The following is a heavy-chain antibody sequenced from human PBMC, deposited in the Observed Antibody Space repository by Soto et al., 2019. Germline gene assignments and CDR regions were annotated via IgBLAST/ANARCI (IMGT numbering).Heavy chain of an antibody. CDR1: GYTFTNYD. J-gene: IGHJ4*02. V-gene: IGHV1-8*01. CDR2: MNPNSGNT. Sequence: QVQLVQSGAEVKKPGASVKVSCKASGYTFTNYDINWVRQATGQGLEWMGWMNPNSGNTGFAQQCQGRDTMTRHPAITTAYMELSSLRSEDTAVYYCARVWGSIDYWGQGTLVTVSS. CDR3: ARVWGSIDY. D-gene: IGHD3-16*01.